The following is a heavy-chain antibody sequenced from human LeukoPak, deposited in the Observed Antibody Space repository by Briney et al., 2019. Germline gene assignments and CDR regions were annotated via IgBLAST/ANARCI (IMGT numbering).Heavy chain of an antibody. CDR2: IYYSGSS. V-gene: IGHV4-59*12. D-gene: IGHD7-27*01. CDR3: TRDLGNWDIDF. J-gene: IGHJ4*02. Sequence: PSETLSLTCTVSGGSISSYYWSWIRQPPGKGLEWIGSIYYSGSSNYNPSLKSRVTISVDTSKNQFSLNLSSVTAADTAMYYCTRDLGNWDIDFWGQGTLVTVSS. CDR1: GGSISSYY.